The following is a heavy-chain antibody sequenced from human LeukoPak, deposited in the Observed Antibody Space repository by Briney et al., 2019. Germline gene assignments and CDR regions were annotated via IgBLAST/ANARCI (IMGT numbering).Heavy chain of an antibody. J-gene: IGHJ4*02. CDR2: IYHSGST. D-gene: IGHD2-15*01. Sequence: PSETLSLTCTVSGGSIDSRSYYWDWIRQAPGKGLEWIGTIYHSGSTEYNPSLKSRVAIFVDTSKNQFSLILHSVAAAHTAVYYCARRSEFDNTHYHYFDYWGQGALVTVSS. CDR3: ARRSEFDNTHYHYFDY. V-gene: IGHV4-39*01. CDR1: GGSIDSRSYY.